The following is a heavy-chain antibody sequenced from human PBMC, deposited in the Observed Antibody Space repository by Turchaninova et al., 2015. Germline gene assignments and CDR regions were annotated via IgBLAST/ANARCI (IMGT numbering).Heavy chain of an antibody. CDR1: GFPFSSYS. CDR2: ISSSSSYI. J-gene: IGHJ6*02. CDR3: ARDAVGGYDYYYYGMDV. D-gene: IGHD5-12*01. Sequence: EVQLVESGGGLVRPGGALRRCCASSGFPFSSYSMNGVRQAPGKGLEWVSSISSSSSYIYYADSVKGRFTISRDNAKNSLYLQMNSLRAEDTAVYYCARDAVGGYDYYYYGMDVWGQGTTVTVSS. V-gene: IGHV3-21*01.